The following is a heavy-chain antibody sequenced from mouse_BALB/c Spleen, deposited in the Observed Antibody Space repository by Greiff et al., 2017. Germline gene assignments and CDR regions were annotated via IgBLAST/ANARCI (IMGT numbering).Heavy chain of an antibody. J-gene: IGHJ4*01. V-gene: IGHV1S81*02. CDR2: INPSNGRT. D-gene: IGHD1-1*01. Sequence: QVQLKQPGAELVKPGASVKLSCKASGYTFTSYWMHWVKQRPGQGLEWIGEINPSNGRTNYNEKFKSKATLTVDKSSSTAYMQLSSLTSEDSAVYYCARGYYGSSLYAMDYWGQGTSVTVS. CDR1: GYTFTSYW. CDR3: ARGYYGSSLYAMDY.